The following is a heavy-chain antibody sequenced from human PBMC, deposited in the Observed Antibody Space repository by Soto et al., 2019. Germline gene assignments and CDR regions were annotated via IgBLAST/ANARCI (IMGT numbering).Heavy chain of an antibody. D-gene: IGHD6-13*01. CDR2: IYYSGST. V-gene: IGHV4-59*01. CDR3: ARLTRCSWRNYYYYGLDV. Sequence: QVQLQESGPGLVKPSETLSLTCTVSGGSISSYYWSWIRQPPGKGLEWIGYIYYSGSTNYNPSLKSRVTISVDTSKNQFSLKLSSVTAADTAVYYCARLTRCSWRNYYYYGLDVWGQGTTVTVSS. J-gene: IGHJ6*02. CDR1: GGSISSYY.